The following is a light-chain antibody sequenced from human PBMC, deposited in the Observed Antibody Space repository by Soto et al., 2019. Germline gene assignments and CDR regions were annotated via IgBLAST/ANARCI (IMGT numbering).Light chain of an antibody. V-gene: IGLV2-14*01. CDR1: SSDVGGYNY. Sequence: QSALTQPASVSGSPGQSITISCTGTSSDVGGYNYVSWYQQHVGKAPKLMIYEVTNRPSGVSNRFSGSKSGNTDSLTISGLQAEDEADYYCSSFTSSSTLPYVFGTGTKLTVL. CDR3: SSFTSSSTLPYV. CDR2: EVT. J-gene: IGLJ1*01.